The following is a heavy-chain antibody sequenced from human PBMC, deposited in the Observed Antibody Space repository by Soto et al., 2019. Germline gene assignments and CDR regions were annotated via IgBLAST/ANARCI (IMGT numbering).Heavy chain of an antibody. Sequence: EVQLLESGGGLVQPGGSLRLSCAASGFTFSTNAMSWVRQAPGGALEWVSGISGCGGSIYYTDSVRGRFTVSRDNAKNTLFLQMNSLRVEDTARYYCAKDIRDGYNWDFDSWGQGTLVTVSS. CDR3: AKDIRDGYNWDFDS. D-gene: IGHD5-12*01. V-gene: IGHV3-23*01. J-gene: IGHJ4*02. CDR1: GFTFSTNA. CDR2: ISGCGGSI.